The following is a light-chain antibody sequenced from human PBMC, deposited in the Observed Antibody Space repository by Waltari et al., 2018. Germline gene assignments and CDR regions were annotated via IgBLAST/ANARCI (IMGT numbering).Light chain of an antibody. CDR2: DAS. Sequence: IVLTQSPATLSLSPGERATLSCRASQRVSRYLAWYQQKPGQAPRLLIYDASNRATGIPARFSGSGSGTDFTLTISSLEPEDFAVYYCQQRGHWPPTFGPGTKVDIK. CDR3: QQRGHWPPT. J-gene: IGKJ3*01. CDR1: QRVSRY. V-gene: IGKV3-11*01.